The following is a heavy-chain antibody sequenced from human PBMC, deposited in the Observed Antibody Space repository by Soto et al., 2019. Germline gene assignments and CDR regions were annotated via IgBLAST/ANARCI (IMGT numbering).Heavy chain of an antibody. CDR3: AKDPLAVAVNDAFDI. CDR2: ISWNSGSI. Sequence: GGSLRLSCAASGFTFDDYAMHWVRQAPGKGLEWVSGISWNSGSIGYADSVKGRFTISRDNAKNSLYLQMNSLRAEDTALYYCAKDPLAVAVNDAFDIWGQGTMVTV. J-gene: IGHJ3*02. CDR1: GFTFDDYA. D-gene: IGHD6-19*01. V-gene: IGHV3-9*01.